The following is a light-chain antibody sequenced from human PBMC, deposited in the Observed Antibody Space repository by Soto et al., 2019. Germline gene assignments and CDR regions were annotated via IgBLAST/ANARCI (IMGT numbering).Light chain of an antibody. V-gene: IGLV2-23*01. CDR3: CSYAGSSSYVV. CDR1: SSDVGSYNL. Sequence: QSALTQPASVSGSPGQSITISCTGTSSDVGSYNLVSWYQQHPGKAPKLMIYEGSKRPSWVSNRFSGSKSGNTASLTISGLQAEDEADYYCCSYAGSSSYVVFGGGTTLTVL. J-gene: IGLJ2*01. CDR2: EGS.